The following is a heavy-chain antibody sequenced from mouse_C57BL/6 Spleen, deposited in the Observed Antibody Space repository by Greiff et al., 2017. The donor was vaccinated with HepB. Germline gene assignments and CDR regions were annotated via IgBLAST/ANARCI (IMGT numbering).Heavy chain of an antibody. D-gene: IGHD2-1*01. CDR2: IDPETGGT. Sequence: VKLQESGAELVRPGASVTLSCKASGYTFTDYEMHWVKQTPVHGLEWIGAIDPETGGTAYNQKFKGKAILTADKSSSTAYMELRSLTSEDSAVYYCTTIYYGNSLFAYWGQGTLVTVSA. J-gene: IGHJ3*01. V-gene: IGHV1-15*01. CDR1: GYTFTDYE. CDR3: TTIYYGNSLFAY.